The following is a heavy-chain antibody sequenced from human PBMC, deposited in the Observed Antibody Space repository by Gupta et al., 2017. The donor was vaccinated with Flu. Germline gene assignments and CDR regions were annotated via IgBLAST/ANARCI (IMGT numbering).Heavy chain of an antibody. D-gene: IGHD2-15*01. J-gene: IGHJ6*02. CDR3: ATRARGDIEVLVAATYTMDV. Sequence: GLEWMGGFIPMYGATNYAQKFQGRVTITADKSASTAYLELSSLRFEDTAVYYCATRARGDIEVLVAATYTMDVWGQGTSVTVSS. CDR2: FIPMYGAT. V-gene: IGHV1-69*06.